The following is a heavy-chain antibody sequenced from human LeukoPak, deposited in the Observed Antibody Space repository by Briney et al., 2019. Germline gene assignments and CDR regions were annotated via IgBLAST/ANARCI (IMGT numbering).Heavy chain of an antibody. CDR1: GYSISSGYY. CDR2: IYHSGST. CDR3: ARGRRYCSSTSCPLATSLDY. V-gene: IGHV4-38-2*02. D-gene: IGHD2-2*01. J-gene: IGHJ4*02. Sequence: SETLSLTCTVSGYSISSGYYWGWIRQPPGKGLEWIGSIYHSGSTYYNPSLKSRVTISVDTSKNQFSLKLSSVTAADTAVYYCARGRRYCSSTSCPLATSLDYWGQGTLVTVSS.